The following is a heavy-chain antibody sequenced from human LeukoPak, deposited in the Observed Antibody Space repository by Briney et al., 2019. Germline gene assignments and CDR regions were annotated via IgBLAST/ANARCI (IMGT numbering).Heavy chain of an antibody. CDR3: ARVGVGTAMVFDAFDI. CDR2: ISYDGSNK. Sequence: GRSLRLSCAASGFTFSSYAMHWVRQAPGKGLEWVAVISYDGSNKYYADSVKGRFTISRDNSKNTLYLQMNSLRAEDTAVYYCARVGVGTAMVFDAFDIWGQGTMVTVSS. V-gene: IGHV3-30*04. J-gene: IGHJ3*02. CDR1: GFTFSSYA. D-gene: IGHD5-18*01.